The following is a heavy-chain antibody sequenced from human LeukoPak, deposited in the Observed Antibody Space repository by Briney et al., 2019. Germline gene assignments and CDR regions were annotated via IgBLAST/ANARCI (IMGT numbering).Heavy chain of an antibody. Sequence: GALVKVSCKASGYTFTSYGISWVRQAPGQGLEWMGWISAYNGNTNYAQKLQGRVTMTTDTSTSTAYMELRSLRSDDTAVYYCARDREYYGSDNWFDPWGQGTLVTVSS. J-gene: IGHJ5*02. V-gene: IGHV1-18*01. D-gene: IGHD3-10*01. CDR3: ARDREYYGSDNWFDP. CDR1: GYTFTSYG. CDR2: ISAYNGNT.